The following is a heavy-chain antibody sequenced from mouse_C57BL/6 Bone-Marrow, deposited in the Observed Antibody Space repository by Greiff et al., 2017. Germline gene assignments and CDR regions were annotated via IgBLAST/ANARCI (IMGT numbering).Heavy chain of an antibody. CDR2: IDTSDSYT. V-gene: IGHV1-50*01. Sequence: QVQLQQPGAELVKPGASVKLSCKASGYTFTSYWMQWVKQRPGQGLEWIGEIDTSDSYTNYNQKFKGKATLTVDTSSSTAYMQRSSLTSEDSAVYYCAREDINYWFAYWGQGTLVTVSA. CDR3: AREDINYWFAY. CDR1: GYTFTSYW. D-gene: IGHD2-5*01. J-gene: IGHJ3*01.